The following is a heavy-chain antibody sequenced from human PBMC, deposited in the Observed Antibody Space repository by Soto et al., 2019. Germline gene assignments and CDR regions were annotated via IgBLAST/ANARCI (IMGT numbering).Heavy chain of an antibody. V-gene: IGHV3-30*03. D-gene: IGHD5-18*01. CDR2: ISYDGGLQ. Sequence: QAHLVESGGGVVQPGRSLRLSCAASGFTFTSYGMHWVRQAPGTRLEWVAVISYDGGLQHYADSVKGRVTISRDNSKNMGLLQMNSLRAEDTAVYYCVADRGYGHASAPYSWGQGTLVSVAS. CDR1: GFTFTSYG. J-gene: IGHJ4*02. CDR3: VADRGYGHASAPYS.